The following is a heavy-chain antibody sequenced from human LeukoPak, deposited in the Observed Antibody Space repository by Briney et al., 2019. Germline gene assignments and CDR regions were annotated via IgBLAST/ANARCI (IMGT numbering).Heavy chain of an antibody. J-gene: IGHJ4*02. CDR3: ARVAYYYDSSGCHFDY. D-gene: IGHD3-22*01. Sequence: ASVKVSCKASGYTFTGYYMHWMRQAPGQGLEWMGWINPNSGGTNYAQKFQGWVTMTRDTSVSTAYMELSRLKSDDTAVYYCARVAYYYDSSGCHFDYWGQGTLVTVSS. CDR1: GYTFTGYY. V-gene: IGHV1-2*04. CDR2: INPNSGGT.